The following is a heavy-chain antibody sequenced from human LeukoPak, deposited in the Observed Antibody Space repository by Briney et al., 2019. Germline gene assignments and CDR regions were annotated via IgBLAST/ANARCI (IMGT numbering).Heavy chain of an antibody. CDR3: ARDDTLDYYDSSGLSI. V-gene: IGHV4-39*07. Sequence: SETLSLTCTVSGGSISGSSNYWGWIRQPPGKGLQWIGSIYYSGSTYYNPSLKSRVTISVDTSKNQFSLKLNSVTAADTAVYYCARDDTLDYYDSSGLSIWGQGTMVTDSS. CDR2: IYYSGST. CDR1: GGSISGSSNY. J-gene: IGHJ4*02. D-gene: IGHD3-22*01.